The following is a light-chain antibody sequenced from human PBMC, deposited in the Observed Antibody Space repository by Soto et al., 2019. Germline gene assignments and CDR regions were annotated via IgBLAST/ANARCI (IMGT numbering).Light chain of an antibody. CDR3: SSYRSSNTLL. V-gene: IGLV2-14*01. CDR1: SSDVGDYDY. CDR2: EVS. J-gene: IGLJ2*01. Sequence: QSVLTQPASVSGCPGQSITISCTGTSSDVGDYDYVSWYQQYAGKAPKMMIYEVSNRPSGVSNRFSGSKSGNTASLTISGLQAEDEADYYCSSYRSSNTLLFGGGTKLTVL.